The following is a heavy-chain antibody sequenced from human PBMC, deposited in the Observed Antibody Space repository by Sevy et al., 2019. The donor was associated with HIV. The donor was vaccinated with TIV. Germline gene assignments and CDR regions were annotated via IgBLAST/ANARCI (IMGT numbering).Heavy chain of an antibody. CDR1: GDSISSYF. V-gene: IGHV4-59*01. Sequence: SETLSLTCNVSGDSISSYFWSWFRQPPGKGLEWIGYIYYSGSSEYNPSLRSRVTISIDTSKKYLSMKLTSVTATDSAVYYCARDSAVVPRALVYWGQGTLVTVSS. D-gene: IGHD2-15*01. J-gene: IGHJ4*02. CDR3: ARDSAVVPRALVY. CDR2: IYYSGSS.